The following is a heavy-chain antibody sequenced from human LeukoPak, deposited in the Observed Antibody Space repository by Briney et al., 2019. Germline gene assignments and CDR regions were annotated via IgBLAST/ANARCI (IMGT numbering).Heavy chain of an antibody. D-gene: IGHD6-13*01. CDR2: ISYDGNNK. CDR3: AREIRGEAAAADY. CDR1: GFTFSTYT. Sequence: PGGSLRLSCAASGFTFSTYTIHGVRQAPGKGLKWVAVISYDGNNKYYADSVKGRFTISRDNSKNTLYLHMNSLRAEDTAVYYCAREIRGEAAAADYWGQGTLVTVSS. V-gene: IGHV3-30-3*01. J-gene: IGHJ4*02.